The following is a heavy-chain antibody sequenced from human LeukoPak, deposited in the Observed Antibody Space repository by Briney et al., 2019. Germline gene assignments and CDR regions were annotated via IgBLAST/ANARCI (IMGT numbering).Heavy chain of an antibody. V-gene: IGHV3-23*01. CDR1: GFTFSNYA. D-gene: IGHD5/OR15-5a*01. CDR3: ARGVSGTGPDI. Sequence: GGSLRLSCAPSGFTFSNYAMGWVRQAPGKGLEWVSAVSSSGNSAVYTDSVGGRFTISRDNAKNTMYLQMNSLRAEDTAVYYCARGVSGTGPDIWGLGTMVTVSS. CDR2: VSSSGNSA. J-gene: IGHJ3*02.